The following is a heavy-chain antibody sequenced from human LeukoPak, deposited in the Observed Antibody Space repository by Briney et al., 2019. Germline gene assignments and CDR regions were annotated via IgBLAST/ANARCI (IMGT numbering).Heavy chain of an antibody. CDR2: IRQDGGEK. CDR3: ARDGTAAGLYFDL. Sequence: GGSLRLSCAVSGFTFSSYWMNWVRQAPGKGLEWVASIRQDGGEKTYVDSVKGRFTISRDNTKNSLYLQMSSLRAEDTAVYYCARDGTAAGLYFDLWGQGTLVTVSS. J-gene: IGHJ4*01. D-gene: IGHD6-13*01. V-gene: IGHV3-7*01. CDR1: GFTFSSYW.